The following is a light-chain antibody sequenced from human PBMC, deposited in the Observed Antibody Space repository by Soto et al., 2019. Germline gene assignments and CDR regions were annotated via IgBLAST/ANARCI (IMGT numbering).Light chain of an antibody. CDR2: AAS. CDR3: QQLNVYPSS. Sequence: IQLTQSPSSLSASVGDRVTITCRASQGISTYLAWYQQKPGSAPKLLIYAASTLQSGVPSRFSGSGSGTAFALTINNLQHEDFATYYCQQLNVYPSSFGGGTKVEIK. CDR1: QGISTY. J-gene: IGKJ4*01. V-gene: IGKV1-9*01.